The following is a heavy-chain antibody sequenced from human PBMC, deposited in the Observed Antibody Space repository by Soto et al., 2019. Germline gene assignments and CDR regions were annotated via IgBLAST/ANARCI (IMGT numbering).Heavy chain of an antibody. Sequence: EVQLVQSGAEVKKPGESLKISCKGSGYSFTSYWIGWVRQMPGKGLEWMGIIYPGDSDTRYSPSFQGQVTISADKSISTAYRQWSSLKASDTAMYYCARLRFLEWTREPNWFDPCGQGTLVTVSS. V-gene: IGHV5-51*03. CDR2: IYPGDSDT. J-gene: IGHJ5*02. CDR1: GYSFTSYW. D-gene: IGHD3-3*01. CDR3: ARLRFLEWTREPNWFDP.